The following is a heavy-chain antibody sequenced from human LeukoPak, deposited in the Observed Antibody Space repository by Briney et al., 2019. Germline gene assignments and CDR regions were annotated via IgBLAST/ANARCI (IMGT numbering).Heavy chain of an antibody. V-gene: IGHV1-69*06. CDR2: IIPIFGTA. Sequence: GASVKVSCKASGGTFSSYAISWVRQAPGQGLEWMGGIIPIFGTANYAQKFQGRVTITADKSTSTAYMELSSLRPEDTAVYYCARAYPYYYDSSGVPDKQRFDYWGQGTLVTVSS. D-gene: IGHD3-22*01. CDR1: GGTFSSYA. J-gene: IGHJ4*02. CDR3: ARAYPYYYDSSGVPDKQRFDY.